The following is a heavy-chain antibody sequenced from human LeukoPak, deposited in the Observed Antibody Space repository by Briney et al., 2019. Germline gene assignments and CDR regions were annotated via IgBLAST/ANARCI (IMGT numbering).Heavy chain of an antibody. Sequence: GASVKVSCKASGYTFTSYDINWVRQATGQGLEWMGWMNPNSGNTGYAQKFQGGVTMTRNTSISTAYMELSSLRSEDTAVYYCARSPVAGTDAFDIWGQGTMVTVSS. V-gene: IGHV1-8*01. CDR3: ARSPVAGTDAFDI. D-gene: IGHD6-19*01. J-gene: IGHJ3*02. CDR2: MNPNSGNT. CDR1: GYTFTSYD.